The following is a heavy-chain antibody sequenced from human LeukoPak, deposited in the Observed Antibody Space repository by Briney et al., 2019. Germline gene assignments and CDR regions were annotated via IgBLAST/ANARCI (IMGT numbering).Heavy chain of an antibody. CDR3: ARVGVTLTYYYDSSGYLYFDY. Sequence: SETLSLTCTVSGYSISSGYYWGWIRQPPGKGLEWIGSIYHSGSTYYNPSLKSRVTITVDTSKNQVSLKLSSVTAADTAVYYCARVGVTLTYYYDSSGYLYFDYWGQGTLVTVSS. CDR1: GYSISSGYY. V-gene: IGHV4-38-2*02. D-gene: IGHD3-22*01. J-gene: IGHJ4*02. CDR2: IYHSGST.